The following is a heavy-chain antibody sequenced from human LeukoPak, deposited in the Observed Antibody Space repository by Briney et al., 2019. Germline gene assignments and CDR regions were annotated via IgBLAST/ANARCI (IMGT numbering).Heavy chain of an antibody. V-gene: IGHV4-59*01. J-gene: IGHJ3*02. Sequence: SETLSLTCTVSGGSISSYYWSWIRQPAGKGLEWIGYIYYSGSTNYNPSLKSRVTISVDTSKNQFSLKLSSVTAADTAVYYCAREPHYYDSSGPRDAFDIWGQGTMVTVSS. CDR1: GGSISSYY. CDR3: AREPHYYDSSGPRDAFDI. D-gene: IGHD3-22*01. CDR2: IYYSGST.